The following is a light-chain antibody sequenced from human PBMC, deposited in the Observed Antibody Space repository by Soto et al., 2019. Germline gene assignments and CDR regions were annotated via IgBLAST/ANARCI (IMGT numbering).Light chain of an antibody. CDR3: QQRYSTPIT. J-gene: IGKJ5*01. CDR1: QTISSY. V-gene: IGKV1-39*01. CDR2: AAY. Sequence: IQRTQSPSSLSASLGDTVTITCRASQTISSYLNWYQQKPGKATKTLIYAAYSLQSGVPSRFSGSGSGTDFTLTISSLQPEDVATYYCQQRYSTPITFGQGTRLEIK.